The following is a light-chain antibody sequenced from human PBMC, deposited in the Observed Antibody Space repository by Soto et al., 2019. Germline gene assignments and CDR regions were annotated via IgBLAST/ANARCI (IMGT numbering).Light chain of an antibody. J-gene: IGKJ1*01. CDR1: QSITIY. Sequence: DIQMTQSPSSLSASVGDRVTITCRASQSITIYLNWYQQQPGKAPRLLIYGASTLQTGVSSRFSGSGSMTDFTLTISDLRPEDFAAYYFQQTYTAPRTFGQGTKVDI. CDR3: QQTYTAPRT. V-gene: IGKV1-39*01. CDR2: GAS.